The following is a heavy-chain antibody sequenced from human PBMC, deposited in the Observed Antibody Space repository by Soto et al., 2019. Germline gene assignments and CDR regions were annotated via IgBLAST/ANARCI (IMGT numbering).Heavy chain of an antibody. CDR1: GGSISSSSYY. D-gene: IGHD6-13*01. J-gene: IGHJ6*02. CDR2: IYYSGST. Sequence: SETLSLTCTVSGGSISSSSYYWGWIRQPPGKGLEWIGSIYYSGSTYYNPSLKSRITISVDTSKNQYSLKLSSVTAADKDVYYCASWPTFLAARPKLGNYYGMDVWGQGTTVTVSS. CDR3: ASWPTFLAARPKLGNYYGMDV. V-gene: IGHV4-39*01.